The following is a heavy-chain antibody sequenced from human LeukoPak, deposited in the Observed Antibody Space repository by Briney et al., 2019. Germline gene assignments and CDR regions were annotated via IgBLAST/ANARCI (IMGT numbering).Heavy chain of an antibody. J-gene: IGHJ4*02. D-gene: IGHD3-10*01. CDR1: AFTFGDYA. V-gene: IGHV3-49*03. CDR2: IRSKAYGGTT. Sequence: GSLRLSCTASAFTFGDYAMSWFRQAPGKGLEWVGFIRSKAYGGTTEYAASVKGRFIISRDDSKSIAYLQMNSLKTEDTAVYYCTRSQNYYGSGVDYWGQGTLVTVSS. CDR3: TRSQNYYGSGVDY.